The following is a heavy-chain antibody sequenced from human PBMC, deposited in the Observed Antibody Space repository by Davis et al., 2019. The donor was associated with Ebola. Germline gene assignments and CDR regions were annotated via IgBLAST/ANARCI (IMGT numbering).Heavy chain of an antibody. D-gene: IGHD2-15*01. V-gene: IGHV3-21*01. J-gene: IGHJ4*02. CDR2: ISKNNYE. Sequence: GESLKISCAASGFTFNDYSMSWVRQAPGKGLEWVSSISKNNYEYYADPMKGRFTISRDNGKNSLYLQMNSLRDEDTAVYYCARVVGVAGMQGSYYSDYWGQGTLVTVSS. CDR3: ARVVGVAGMQGSYYSDY. CDR1: GFTFNDYS.